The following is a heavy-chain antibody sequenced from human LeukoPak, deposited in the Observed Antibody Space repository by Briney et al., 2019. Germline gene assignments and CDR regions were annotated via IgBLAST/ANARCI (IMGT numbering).Heavy chain of an antibody. D-gene: IGHD3-9*01. CDR3: ARQDYDILTGYYNGAFDI. CDR2: IYYSGST. V-gene: IGHV4-39*07. CDR1: GGSISSSSYY. Sequence: SETLSLTCTVSGGSISSSSYYWGWIRQPPGKGLEWIGSIYYSGSTYYNPSLKSRVTISVDTSKNQFSLKLSSVTAADTAVYYCARQDYDILTGYYNGAFDIWGQGTMVTVSS. J-gene: IGHJ3*02.